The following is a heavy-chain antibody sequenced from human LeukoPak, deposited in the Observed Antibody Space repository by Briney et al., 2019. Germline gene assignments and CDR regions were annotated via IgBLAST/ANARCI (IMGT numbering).Heavy chain of an antibody. V-gene: IGHV3-23*01. J-gene: IGHJ5*02. CDR2: IGPSGGNT. CDR1: GITFSNYF. D-gene: IGHD3-16*01. CDR3: ARDQGGERWFDP. Sequence: GGSLRLTCAASGITFSNYFMSWVRQAPGKGLEWVSAIGPSGGNTYYADSVKGRFTISRDNSKNTLYLQMTSLRAEDTAIYYYARDQGGERWFDPWGQGTLVTVSS.